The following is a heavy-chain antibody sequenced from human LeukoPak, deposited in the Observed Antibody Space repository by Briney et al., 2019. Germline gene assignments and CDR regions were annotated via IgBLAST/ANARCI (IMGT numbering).Heavy chain of an antibody. D-gene: IGHD6-13*01. CDR1: GGSVSSGSYY. J-gene: IGHJ4*02. CDR2: IYYSGST. V-gene: IGHV4-61*01. Sequence: PSETLSLTCTVSGGSVSSGSYYWSWIRQPPGKGLEWIGYIYYSGSTNYNPSLKSRVTISVDTSKNRFSLKLSSVTAADTAVYYCARDGSSWYFGYWGQGTLVTVSS. CDR3: ARDGSSWYFGY.